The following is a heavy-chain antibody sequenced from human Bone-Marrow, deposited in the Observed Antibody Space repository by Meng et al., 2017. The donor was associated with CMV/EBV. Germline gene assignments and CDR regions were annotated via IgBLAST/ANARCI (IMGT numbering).Heavy chain of an antibody. V-gene: IGHV4-61*01. CDR1: GGSVSSGSYY. J-gene: IGHJ4*02. Sequence: SETLSLTCTVSGGSVSSGSYYWSWIRQPTGKGLEWIGYIYYSGSTNYNHSLKSRVTKSVDTSKNQFSLNPSSVTAADTAVYYCASSPRKYLYFDYWGQGTLVTASS. CDR3: ASSPRKYLYFDY. D-gene: IGHD2/OR15-2a*01. CDR2: IYYSGST.